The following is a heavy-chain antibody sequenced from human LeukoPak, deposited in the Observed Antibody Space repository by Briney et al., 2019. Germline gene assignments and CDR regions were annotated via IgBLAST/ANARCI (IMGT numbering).Heavy chain of an antibody. D-gene: IGHD2/OR15-2a*01. J-gene: IGHJ3*01. CDR1: GGSFGNYY. CDR3: ARDFSAAFDF. Sequence: SETLSLTCTVSGGSFGNYYWSWIRQPPGKGLEWIGYIYDSGTTNYNPSLKSRVTISVDMSKNQFSLKLSSVTAADTAVYYCARDFSAAFDFWGQGTMVTVSS. V-gene: IGHV4-59*01. CDR2: IYDSGTT.